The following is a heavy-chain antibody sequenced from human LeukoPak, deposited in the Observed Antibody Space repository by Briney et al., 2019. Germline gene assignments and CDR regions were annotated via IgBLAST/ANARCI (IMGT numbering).Heavy chain of an antibody. Sequence: GGSLRLSCAASGFTFSSYGMSWVRQAPGKGLEWVSAISGSGGSTYYADSVTGRFTISRDNSKNSLYLQMNSLRTEDTALYYCAKDIRLDYWGQGTLVTVSS. D-gene: IGHD5-12*01. V-gene: IGHV3-23*01. CDR3: AKDIRLDY. CDR1: GFTFSSYG. CDR2: ISGSGGST. J-gene: IGHJ4*02.